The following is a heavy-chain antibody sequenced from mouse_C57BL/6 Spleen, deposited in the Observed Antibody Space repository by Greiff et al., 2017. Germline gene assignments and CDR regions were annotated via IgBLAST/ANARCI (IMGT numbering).Heavy chain of an antibody. J-gene: IGHJ1*03. Sequence: EVKLMESGGGLVQPGGSLSLSCAASGFTFTDYYMSWVRQPPGKALEWLGFIRNKANGYTTEYSASVKGRFTISRDNSQSILYLQMNALRAEDSATYYWARRDYDESYWYFDVWGTGTTVTVSS. CDR3: ARRDYDESYWYFDV. V-gene: IGHV7-3*01. D-gene: IGHD2-4*01. CDR2: IRNKANGYTT. CDR1: GFTFTDYY.